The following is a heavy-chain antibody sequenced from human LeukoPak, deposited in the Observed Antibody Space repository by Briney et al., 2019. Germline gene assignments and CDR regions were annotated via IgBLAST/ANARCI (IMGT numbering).Heavy chain of an antibody. V-gene: IGHV3-21*01. D-gene: IGHD6-19*01. CDR1: GFTFSSYS. CDR2: ISSSSSYI. Sequence: GGSLRLSCAASGFTFSSYSMNRVRQAPGKGLEWVSSISSSSSYIYYADSVKGRFTISRDNAKNSLYLQMNSLRAEDTAVYYCARDQFAAVAANYWGQGTLVTVSS. CDR3: ARDQFAAVAANY. J-gene: IGHJ4*02.